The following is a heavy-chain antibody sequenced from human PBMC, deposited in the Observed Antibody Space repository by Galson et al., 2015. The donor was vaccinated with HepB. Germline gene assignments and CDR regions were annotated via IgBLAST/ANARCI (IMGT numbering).Heavy chain of an antibody. V-gene: IGHV1-46*01. D-gene: IGHD6-19*01. CDR3: ARPQPLYPSGWYSGQVTFDI. CDR1: GYVFTSYY. J-gene: IGHJ3*02. Sequence: SVKVSCKELGYVFTSYYMHWVRQAPGQGLEWMGIINPTGGTTFHQKFQGRVTLTRDTSTNTVYMELSSLRFEDTAVYYCARPQPLYPSGWYSGQVTFDIWGQGTMVTVSS. CDR2: INPTGGTT.